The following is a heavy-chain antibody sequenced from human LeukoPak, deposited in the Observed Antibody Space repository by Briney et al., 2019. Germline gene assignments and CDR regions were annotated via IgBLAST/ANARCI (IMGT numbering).Heavy chain of an antibody. J-gene: IGHJ5*02. D-gene: IGHD5-12*01. CDR3: ARVPRRGYEVNWFDP. CDR2: INPNSGGT. Sequence: ASVKVSCKASGYTFTGYYMHWVRQAPGQGLEWMEWINPNSGGTNYAQKFQGRVTMTRDTSISTAYMELSRLRSDGTAVYYCARVPRRGYEVNWFDPWGQGTLVTVSS. CDR1: GYTFTGYY. V-gene: IGHV1-2*02.